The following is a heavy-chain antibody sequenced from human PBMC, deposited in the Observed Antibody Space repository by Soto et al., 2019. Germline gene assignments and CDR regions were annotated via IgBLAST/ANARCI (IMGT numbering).Heavy chain of an antibody. CDR2: ISGDGGSI. D-gene: IGHD1-26*01. V-gene: IGHV3-23*01. J-gene: IGHJ4*02. CDR1: GFTFSNCA. CDR3: VKAVGPTAPSSRIFDY. Sequence: GGSLRLSCVASGFTFSNCAMSWVRQAPGKGLEWASIISGDGGSIYYADSVEGRFTISRDNSKNTLNLQMSSLRAGDTAVYYCVKAVGPTAPSSRIFDYWGLGTLVTVSS.